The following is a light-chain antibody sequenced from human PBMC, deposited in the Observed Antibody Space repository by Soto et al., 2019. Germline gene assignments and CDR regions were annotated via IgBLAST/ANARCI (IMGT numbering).Light chain of an antibody. CDR2: SAS. Sequence: DIQMTQSPSSLSASVGDRVTITCRASQDISVYLAWYQQKPGKVPKLLIYSASTLQSGVPSRFSGSGSGTDFPLTISSLQPEDVATYFCQKFNTAPLTFGQGTRLETK. V-gene: IGKV1-27*01. CDR3: QKFNTAPLT. J-gene: IGKJ5*01. CDR1: QDISVY.